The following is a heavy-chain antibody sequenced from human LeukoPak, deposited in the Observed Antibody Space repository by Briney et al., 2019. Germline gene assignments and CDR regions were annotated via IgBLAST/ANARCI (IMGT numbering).Heavy chain of an antibody. CDR1: GFIFSSYR. J-gene: IGHJ4*02. CDR3: MTELLGY. Sequence: SGGSLRLSCAASGFIFSSYRMTWVRQAPGRGLEFVANIRGDGNEKYYMDSMKGRLTISRDNAKNSLFLQMSGLRAEDTAVYYCMTELLGYRGQGTLVTVSS. V-gene: IGHV3-7*03. CDR2: IRGDGNEK. D-gene: IGHD1-14*01.